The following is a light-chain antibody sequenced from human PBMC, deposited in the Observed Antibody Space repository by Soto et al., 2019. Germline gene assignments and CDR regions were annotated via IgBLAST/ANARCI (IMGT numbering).Light chain of an antibody. V-gene: IGKV1-5*03. CDR2: QAS. CDR3: QHYNDDSYT. J-gene: IGKJ2*01. CDR1: QSVSGW. Sequence: DIQMTQSPSTLSASVGDRVAITCRASQSVSGWLAWYQQKPGKVPKLLIYQASTLEDGVPSRFSGSGSGTEFTLTISSLQPDDSATYYCQHYNDDSYTFGPGTTLAIK.